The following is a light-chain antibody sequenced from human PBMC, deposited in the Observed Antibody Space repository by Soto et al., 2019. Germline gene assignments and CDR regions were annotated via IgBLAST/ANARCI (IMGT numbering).Light chain of an antibody. CDR3: QQYGKSPIT. CDR1: QSVSSN. Sequence: EVVMTQSPATLSVSLGERATLSCRASQSVSSNLAWYQQKPGQAPRLLIYGASNRATGIPDTFSGSGSGTDFTLTISRMEPEDVAVYYCQQYGKSPITFGQGTRLEIK. CDR2: GAS. V-gene: IGKV3-20*01. J-gene: IGKJ5*01.